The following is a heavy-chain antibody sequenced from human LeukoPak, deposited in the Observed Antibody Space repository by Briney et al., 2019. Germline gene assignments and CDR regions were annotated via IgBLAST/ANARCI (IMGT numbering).Heavy chain of an antibody. J-gene: IGHJ4*02. CDR2: ISGSGGCT. CDR3: AKDLSFSSGYDSGY. D-gene: IGHD5-12*01. Sequence: GGSLRLSCAASGFTFSSYAMSWVRQAPGKGLEWVSAISGSGGCTYYADSVKGWFTISRDNSKNTLYLQMNSLRAEDTAVYYCAKDLSFSSGYDSGYWGQGTLVTVSS. CDR1: GFTFSSYA. V-gene: IGHV3-23*01.